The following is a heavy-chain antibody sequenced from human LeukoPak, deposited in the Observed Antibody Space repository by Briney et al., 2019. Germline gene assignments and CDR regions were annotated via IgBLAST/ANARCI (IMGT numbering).Heavy chain of an antibody. Sequence: GGSLRLSCAASGFTFSSYGMDWVRQAPGKGLEWVAVIWYDGSNEYYADSVKGRFTISRDNSKNTVSLQMNSLRDDDTAVFYCTKEGATGSRYNFDYWGQGTLVTVSS. CDR3: TKEGATGSRYNFDY. CDR2: IWYDGSNE. CDR1: GFTFSSYG. D-gene: IGHD2-15*01. V-gene: IGHV3-33*03. J-gene: IGHJ4*02.